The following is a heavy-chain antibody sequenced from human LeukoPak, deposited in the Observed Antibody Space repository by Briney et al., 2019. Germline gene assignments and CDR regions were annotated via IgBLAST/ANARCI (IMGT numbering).Heavy chain of an antibody. CDR1: GFTFSSYW. V-gene: IGHV3-7*01. Sequence: GGSLRLSCAASGFTFSSYWMSWVRQAPGTGLEWVANIKHDGSEKYYVDSVKGRFTISRDNAKNTVYLQINSLRDEDTAVYYCARICSSTDCLIPDWGQGTLVTVSS. CDR2: IKHDGSEK. J-gene: IGHJ4*02. D-gene: IGHD2-2*01. CDR3: ARICSSTDCLIPD.